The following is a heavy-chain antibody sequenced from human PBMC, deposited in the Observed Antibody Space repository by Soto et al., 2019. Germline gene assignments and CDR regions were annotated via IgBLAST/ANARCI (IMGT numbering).Heavy chain of an antibody. J-gene: IGHJ4*02. D-gene: IGHD3-16*01. V-gene: IGHV3-23*01. CDR1: GIEFSNYA. CDR3: AKDGNWLDVYYDV. Sequence: EVQLFESGGGLVQPGGSLRLSCVGSGIEFSNYAMSWVRQAPGKGLEWVSIVSASGRSRYHADSVKGRFTISRDNSKNTLYLHMTNLRAEDTAVYYCAKDGNWLDVYYDVWGQGTPVTVSS. CDR2: VSASGRSR.